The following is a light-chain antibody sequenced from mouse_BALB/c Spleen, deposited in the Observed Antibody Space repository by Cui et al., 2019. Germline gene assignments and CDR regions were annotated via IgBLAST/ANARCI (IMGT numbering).Light chain of an antibody. V-gene: IGKV12-98*01. CDR2: AAT. Sequence: DIQMTQSPASQSASLGESVTITCLASQTIGTWLAWYQQEPGKSPQLLIYAATSLADRVPSRFSGSGSGTKFSFKISSLQAEDVVSYYCQQLYSTPYTFGGGTKLEIK. CDR3: QQLYSTPYT. CDR1: QTIGTW. J-gene: IGKJ2*01.